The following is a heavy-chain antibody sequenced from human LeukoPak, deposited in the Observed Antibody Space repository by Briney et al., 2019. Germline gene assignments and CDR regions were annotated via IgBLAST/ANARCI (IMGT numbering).Heavy chain of an antibody. CDR1: GFTVSSNY. D-gene: IGHD2-15*01. CDR3: AKGGRGAKYCSGGSCYPDY. J-gene: IGHJ4*02. Sequence: PGGSLRLSCAASGFTVSSNYMSWVRQAPGKGLEWASVIYSGGSTYYADSVKGRFTISRDNSKNTLYLQMNSLRAEDTAVYYCAKGGRGAKYCSGGSCYPDYWGQGTLVTVSS. V-gene: IGHV3-53*05. CDR2: IYSGGST.